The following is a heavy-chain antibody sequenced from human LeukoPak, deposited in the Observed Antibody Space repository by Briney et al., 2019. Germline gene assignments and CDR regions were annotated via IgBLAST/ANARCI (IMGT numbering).Heavy chain of an antibody. J-gene: IGHJ4*02. CDR2: IYYSGST. CDR3: ARWDYGSGAYYLSDY. CDR1: GGSISSGDYY. Sequence: SETLSLTCTVSGGSISSGDYYWSWIRQPPGKGLEWIGYIYYSGSTYYNPSLKSRVTISVDASKNQFSLRLSSVTAADTAVYYCARWDYGSGAYYLSDYWGQGTLVTVSS. V-gene: IGHV4-30-4*08. D-gene: IGHD3-10*01.